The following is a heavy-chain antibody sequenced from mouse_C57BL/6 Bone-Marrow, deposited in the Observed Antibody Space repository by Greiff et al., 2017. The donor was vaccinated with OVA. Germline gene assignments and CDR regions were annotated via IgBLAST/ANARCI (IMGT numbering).Heavy chain of an antibody. J-gene: IGHJ3*01. CDR2: IYPRSGNT. Sequence: VKLQESGAELARPGASVKLSCKASGYTFTSYGISWVKQRTGQGLEWIGEIYPRSGNTYYNEKFKGKATLTADKSSSTAYMELRSLTSEDAAVYFCARKGGFAYWGQGTLVTVSA. CDR1: GYTFTSYG. V-gene: IGHV1-81*01. CDR3: ARKGGFAY.